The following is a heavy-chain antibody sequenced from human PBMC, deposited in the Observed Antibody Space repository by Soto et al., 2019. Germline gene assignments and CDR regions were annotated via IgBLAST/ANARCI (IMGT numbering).Heavy chain of an antibody. Sequence: QVQLVQSGAEVKKPGASVKVSCKASGYTFTSYAMHWVRQAPGQRLEWMGWINAGNGNTKYSQKFQGRVTITRDTSASTAYMELSSLRSEDTAVYYCARETYYDFWSGYYWCADYWGQGTLVTVSS. CDR2: INAGNGNT. V-gene: IGHV1-3*01. CDR1: GYTFTSYA. CDR3: ARETYYDFWSGYYWCADY. J-gene: IGHJ4*02. D-gene: IGHD3-3*01.